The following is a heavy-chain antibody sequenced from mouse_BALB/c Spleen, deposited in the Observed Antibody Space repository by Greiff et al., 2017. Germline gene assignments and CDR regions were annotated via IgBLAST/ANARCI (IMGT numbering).Heavy chain of an antibody. V-gene: IGHV5-6-3*01. Sequence: EVQGVESGGGLVQPGGSLKLSCAASGFTLSSYGMSWVRQTPDKRLELVATLNSNGGSTYYPDSVKGRFTISRDNAKNTLYLQMSSLKSEDTAMYYCAREVIATDYAMDYWGQGTSVTVSS. D-gene: IGHD1-1*02. CDR3: AREVIATDYAMDY. J-gene: IGHJ4*01. CDR1: GFTLSSYG. CDR2: LNSNGGST.